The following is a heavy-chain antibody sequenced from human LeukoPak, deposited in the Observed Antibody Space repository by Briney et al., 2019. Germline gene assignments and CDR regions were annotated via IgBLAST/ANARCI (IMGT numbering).Heavy chain of an antibody. D-gene: IGHD2-2*01. CDR2: TGSTGVST. CDR1: GFTFSSYA. CDR3: AKDPGVVPAHYFDY. Sequence: GGSLRLSCAASGFTFSSYAMNWVRQAPGKGLEWVSGTGSTGVSTFHADSVKGRFTVSRDNSKNTLPLQMNSLRAEDTAVYYCAKDPGVVPAHYFDYWGQGTLVTVSS. J-gene: IGHJ4*02. V-gene: IGHV3-23*01.